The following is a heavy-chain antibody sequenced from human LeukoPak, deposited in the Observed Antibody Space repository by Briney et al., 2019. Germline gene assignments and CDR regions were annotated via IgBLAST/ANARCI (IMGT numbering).Heavy chain of an antibody. D-gene: IGHD6-13*01. CDR2: IVVGSGNT. J-gene: IGHJ4*02. CDR3: AAEVAAAGSHY. CDR1: GLTFTSSA. V-gene: IGHV1-58*02. Sequence: SVKVSCKASGLTFTSSAMQWVRQARGQRLEWIGWIVVGSGNTNYAQKFQERVTITRDMSTSTAYMELSSLRSEDTAVYYCAAEVAAAGSHYWGQGTLVTVSS.